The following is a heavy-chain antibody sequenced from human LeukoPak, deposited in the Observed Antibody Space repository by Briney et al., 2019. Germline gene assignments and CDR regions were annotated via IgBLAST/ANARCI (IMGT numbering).Heavy chain of an antibody. CDR2: ISVYSSNT. Sequence: ASVKVSCKASGYTFTEYGISWLRQAPGQGLEWMGWISVYSSNTDYAQKLQGRLTMTIDTSTSTAYVELRSLRSDDTAVYYCTRGGIAMAGTCAFDIWGQGTMVTVSS. D-gene: IGHD6-19*01. V-gene: IGHV1-18*01. J-gene: IGHJ3*02. CDR1: GYTFTEYG. CDR3: TRGGIAMAGTCAFDI.